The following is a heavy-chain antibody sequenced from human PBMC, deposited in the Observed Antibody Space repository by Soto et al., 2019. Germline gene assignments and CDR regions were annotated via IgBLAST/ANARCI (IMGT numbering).Heavy chain of an antibody. Sequence: QVQLQESGPGLVKPSETLSLTCTVSGGSISSYYWSWIRQPPGKGLEWIGYIYYSGSTNYNPSLRRRGTLSVATPKDQFSLKLGSVTAADTAVYYCARGGGSPDYWGQGTLVTVSS. J-gene: IGHJ4*02. D-gene: IGHD1-26*01. CDR2: IYYSGST. CDR1: GGSISSYY. CDR3: ARGGGSPDY. V-gene: IGHV4-59*01.